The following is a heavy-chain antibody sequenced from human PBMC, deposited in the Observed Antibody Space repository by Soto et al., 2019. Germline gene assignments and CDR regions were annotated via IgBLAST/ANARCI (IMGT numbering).Heavy chain of an antibody. J-gene: IGHJ4*02. D-gene: IGHD3-10*01. CDR3: ARWFTYGNFDYFDY. Sequence: GGSLRLSCAASGFTFSSDWMYWFRQAPGKGLVWVSRIDSGGRTTTYADSVKGRFTISRDNAKNTLYLQMNGLRAEDTALYYCARWFTYGNFDYFDYWGQGTQVTVSS. CDR2: IDSGGRTT. V-gene: IGHV3-74*01. CDR1: GFTFSSDW.